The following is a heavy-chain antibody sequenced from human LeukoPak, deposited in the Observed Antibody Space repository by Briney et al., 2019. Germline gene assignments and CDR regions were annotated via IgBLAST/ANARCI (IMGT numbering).Heavy chain of an antibody. J-gene: IGHJ4*02. D-gene: IGHD2-15*01. CDR1: GFTVSSSY. V-gene: IGHV3-53*01. CDR3: ASRXCSGGRCHFAGADPFDY. Sequence: GGSLRLSCAASGFTVSSSYMSWVRQAPGKGLEWVSVFYSGGKTYYTDSVKGRFTISRDNSKNTLYLQMNSLRAEDTAVYYCASRXCSGGRCHFAGADPFDYWGQGTLVTVSS. CDR2: FYSGGKT.